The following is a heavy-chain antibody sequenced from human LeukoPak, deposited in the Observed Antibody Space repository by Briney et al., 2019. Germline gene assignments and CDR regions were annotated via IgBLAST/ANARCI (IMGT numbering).Heavy chain of an antibody. Sequence: SETLSLTCTVSGGSISSYYWSWIRQPAGKGLEWIGRIYTSGSTNYNPSLKSRVTISVDRSKNQFSLKLSSVTAADTAVYYCARDCSSTSCPLVYWGQGTLITVSS. J-gene: IGHJ4*02. CDR1: GGSISSYY. V-gene: IGHV4-4*07. CDR3: ARDCSSTSCPLVY. D-gene: IGHD2-2*01. CDR2: IYTSGST.